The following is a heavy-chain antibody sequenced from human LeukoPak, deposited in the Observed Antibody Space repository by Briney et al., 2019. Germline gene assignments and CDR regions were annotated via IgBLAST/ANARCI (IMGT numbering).Heavy chain of an antibody. CDR2: XYYSGST. V-gene: IGHV4-59*01. Sequence: SETLSLTCTVSGGSISSYXWXXIRQPPGXXXXXXXXXYYSGSTNYNPSLKXRXXIXXDTSKNQFSLKVNSVTAADTAVYYCAARYYDSSGYLFPDDYWGQGILVTVSS. CDR3: AARYYDSSGYLFPDDY. CDR1: GGSISSYX. J-gene: IGHJ4*02. D-gene: IGHD3-22*01.